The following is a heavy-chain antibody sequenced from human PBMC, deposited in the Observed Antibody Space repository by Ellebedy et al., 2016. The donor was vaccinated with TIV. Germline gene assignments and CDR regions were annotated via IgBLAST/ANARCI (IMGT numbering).Heavy chain of an antibody. V-gene: IGHV4-59*01. CDR2: IYYSGST. Sequence: SETLSLXXTVSGGSISSYYWSWIRQPPGKGLEWIGYIYYSGSTNYNPSLKSRVTISVDTSKNQFSLKLSSVTAADTAVYYCARVPITMWNWYFDLWGRGTLVTVSS. CDR1: GGSISSYY. J-gene: IGHJ2*01. CDR3: ARVPITMWNWYFDL. D-gene: IGHD3-10*02.